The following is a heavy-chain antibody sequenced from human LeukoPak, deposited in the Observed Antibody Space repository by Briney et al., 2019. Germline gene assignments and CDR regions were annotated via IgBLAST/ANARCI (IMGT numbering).Heavy chain of an antibody. CDR1: GFTFGEYG. J-gene: IGHJ1*01. CDR3: VRSITMFQY. V-gene: IGHV3-20*04. D-gene: IGHD3-10*01. Sequence: GGSLRLSCAASGFTFGEYGMSWVRHAPGKGLEWVSGISLNGGASGYADSVRGRFTISRDNATNSISLQMNSLRVEDTALYYCVRSITMFQYWGQGTLVTVSS. CDR2: ISLNGGAS.